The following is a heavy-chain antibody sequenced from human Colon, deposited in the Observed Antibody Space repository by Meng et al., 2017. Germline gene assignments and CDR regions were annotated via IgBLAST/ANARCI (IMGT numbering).Heavy chain of an antibody. Sequence: EVQLVESGGGLVKPGGSLRRSCAASGFTFSSHRKNWVRQAPGKGLEWVSTISSGSNFIYYADSLKGRFTISRDNAKDSLYLQIDSLRAEDTTVYYCARDIPGRLFDNWGQGTLVTVSS. V-gene: IGHV3-21*01. CDR3: ARDIPGRLFDN. J-gene: IGHJ4*02. CDR1: GFTFSSHR. CDR2: ISSGSNFI. D-gene: IGHD6-6*01.